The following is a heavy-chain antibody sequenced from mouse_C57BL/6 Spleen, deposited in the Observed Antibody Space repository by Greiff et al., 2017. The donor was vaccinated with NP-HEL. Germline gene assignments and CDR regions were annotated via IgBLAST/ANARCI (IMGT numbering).Heavy chain of an antibody. J-gene: IGHJ2*01. Sequence: QVQLQQPGAELVMPGASVKLSCKASGYTFTSYWMHWVKQRPGQGLEWIGEIDPSDSYTNYNQKFKGKSTLTVDKSSSTAYMQLSSLTSEDSAVYYCARGALPLSYFDYWGQGTTLTVSS. D-gene: IGHD2-1*01. CDR2: IDPSDSYT. CDR3: ARGALPLSYFDY. CDR1: GYTFTSYW. V-gene: IGHV1-69*01.